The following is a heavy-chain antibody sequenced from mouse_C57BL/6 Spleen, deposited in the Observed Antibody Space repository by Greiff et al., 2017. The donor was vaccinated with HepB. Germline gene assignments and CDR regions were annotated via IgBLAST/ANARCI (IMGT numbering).Heavy chain of an antibody. CDR2: ISSGSSTI. D-gene: IGHD2-3*01. V-gene: IGHV5-17*01. CDR3: ARRLLQGYAMDY. J-gene: IGHJ4*01. Sequence: EVKLVESGGGLVKPGGSLKLSCAASGFTFSDYGMHWVRQAPEKGLEWVAYISSGSSTIYYADTVKGRFTISRDNAKNTLFLQMTSLRSEDTAMYYCARRLLQGYAMDYWGQGTSVTVSS. CDR1: GFTFSDYG.